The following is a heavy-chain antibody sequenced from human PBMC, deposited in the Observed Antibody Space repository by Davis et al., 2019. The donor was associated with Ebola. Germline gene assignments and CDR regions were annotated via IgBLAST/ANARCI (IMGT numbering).Heavy chain of an antibody. D-gene: IGHD5-18*01. CDR2: INHSGST. J-gene: IGHJ5*02. CDR3: AREGPMVDTAMSPPWFDP. Sequence: PSETLSLTCAVYGGSFSGYYWSWIRQPPGKGLEWIGEINHSGSTNYNPSLKSRVTISVDTSKNQFSLKLSSVTAADTAVYYCAREGPMVDTAMSPPWFDPWGQGTLVTVSS. CDR1: GGSFSGYY. V-gene: IGHV4-34*01.